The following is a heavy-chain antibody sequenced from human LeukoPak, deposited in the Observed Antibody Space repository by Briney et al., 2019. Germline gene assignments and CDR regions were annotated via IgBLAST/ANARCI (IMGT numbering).Heavy chain of an antibody. D-gene: IGHD3-22*01. J-gene: IGHJ3*02. CDR3: ARGGYYDSSGLRPDAFDI. CDR2: IYHSGNS. CDR1: GHSINSDYY. V-gene: IGHV4-38-2*02. Sequence: SETLSLTCSVSGHSINSDYYWGWFRQPPGKGLEWIGNIYHSGNSYYNPSLQGRVTISLHTSKNQFSLKLSSVTAADTAVYYCARGGYYDSSGLRPDAFDIWGQGTMVTVSS.